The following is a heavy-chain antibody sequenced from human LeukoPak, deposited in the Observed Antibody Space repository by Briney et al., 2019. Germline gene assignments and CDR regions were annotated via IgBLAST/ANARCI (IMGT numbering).Heavy chain of an antibody. D-gene: IGHD1-14*01. CDR3: AREILGGFNPGAY. V-gene: IGHV4-4*02. CDR1: LDSTTTNF. J-gene: IGHJ4*02. CDR2: FHRSGSP. Sequence: PSETLSLTCTVSLDSTTTNFWSWVRQPPGKGLEWIGEFHRSGSPNYNPSLQSRVTISIDRSRNQIVLELSSVTAADTAVYYCAREILGGFNPGAYWGQGTLVTVSS.